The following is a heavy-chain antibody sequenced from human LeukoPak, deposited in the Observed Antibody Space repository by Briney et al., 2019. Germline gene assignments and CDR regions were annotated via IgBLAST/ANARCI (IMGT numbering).Heavy chain of an antibody. Sequence: PSETLSLTCTVSGGSISSYYWSWIRQPPGKGLEWIGYIYYSGSTNYNPSLKSRVTISADTSKNQFSLKLSSVTAADTAVYYCARGYCSGGSCYPDYWGQGTLVTVSS. J-gene: IGHJ4*02. CDR1: GGSISSYY. CDR2: IYYSGST. V-gene: IGHV4-59*01. CDR3: ARGYCSGGSCYPDY. D-gene: IGHD2-15*01.